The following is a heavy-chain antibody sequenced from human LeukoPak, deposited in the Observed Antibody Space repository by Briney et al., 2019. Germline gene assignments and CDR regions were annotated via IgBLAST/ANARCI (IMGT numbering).Heavy chain of an antibody. J-gene: IGHJ6*03. V-gene: IGHV5-51*01. CDR1: GYSFTTYW. CDR3: ARGFYGGYYYYYYMDV. D-gene: IGHD4/OR15-4a*01. CDR2: IYPGDSDT. Sequence: GESLQISCKGSGYSFTTYWIGWVRQMPGKGLEGMGIIYPGDSDTRYSPSFQGQVTISADRSISTAYLQWSSLKASDTAMYYCARGFYGGYYYYYYMDVWGKGTTVTASS.